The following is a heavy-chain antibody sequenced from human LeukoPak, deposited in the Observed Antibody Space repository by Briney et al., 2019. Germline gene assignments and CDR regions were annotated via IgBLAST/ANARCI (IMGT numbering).Heavy chain of an antibody. CDR2: ISGGGGST. J-gene: IGHJ4*02. Sequence: GGSLRLSCAAAGFTFSSYAMSWVRQAPGKGLEWVSAISGGGGSTDYADSVKGRFTISRDNSKNTLYLQMNSLRAEDTAVYYCAKAREEWELRTGFDYWGQGTLVTVSS. D-gene: IGHD1-26*01. CDR3: AKAREEWELRTGFDY. CDR1: GFTFSSYA. V-gene: IGHV3-23*01.